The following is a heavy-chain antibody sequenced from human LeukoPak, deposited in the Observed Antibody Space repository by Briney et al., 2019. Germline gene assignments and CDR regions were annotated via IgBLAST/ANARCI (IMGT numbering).Heavy chain of an antibody. CDR1: GGSISSGGYS. V-gene: IGHV4-30-2*01. Sequence: PSQTLSLTCAVSGGSISSGGYSWSWIRQPPGKGLEWIGYIYHSGSTYYNPSLKSRVTISVDRSKNQFSLKLSSVTAADTAVYYCARWGGGQVAAAGNVVDYWGQGTLVTVSS. CDR3: ARWGGGQVAAAGNVVDY. CDR2: IYHSGST. J-gene: IGHJ4*02. D-gene: IGHD6-13*01.